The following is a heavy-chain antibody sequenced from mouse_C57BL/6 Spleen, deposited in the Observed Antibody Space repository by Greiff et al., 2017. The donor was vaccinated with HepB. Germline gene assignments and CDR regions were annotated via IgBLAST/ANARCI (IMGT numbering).Heavy chain of an antibody. CDR3: ARDGVTTVVDAWFAY. CDR2: ISDGGSYT. CDR1: GFTFSSYA. J-gene: IGHJ3*01. D-gene: IGHD1-1*01. Sequence: EVQLQESGGGLVKPGGSLKLSCAASGFTFSSYAMSWVRQTPEKRLEWVATISDGGSYTYYPDNVKGRFTISRDNAKNNLYLQMSHLKSEDTAMYYCARDGVTTVVDAWFAYWGQGTLVTVSA. V-gene: IGHV5-4*01.